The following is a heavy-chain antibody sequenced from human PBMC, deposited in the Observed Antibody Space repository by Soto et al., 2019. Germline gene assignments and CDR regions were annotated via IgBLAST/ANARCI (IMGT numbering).Heavy chain of an antibody. Sequence: ASVKVSCKASGYTFTSDGISWVRQAPGQGLEWMGWISGYNGNTKYSQSFQGRVIMTTDTSTTTAYMELRNLRSDDTAMYYCARDGPIRAFDYWGQGTLVTVSS. J-gene: IGHJ4*02. CDR1: GYTFTSDG. V-gene: IGHV1-18*04. CDR2: ISGYNGNT. CDR3: ARDGPIRAFDY.